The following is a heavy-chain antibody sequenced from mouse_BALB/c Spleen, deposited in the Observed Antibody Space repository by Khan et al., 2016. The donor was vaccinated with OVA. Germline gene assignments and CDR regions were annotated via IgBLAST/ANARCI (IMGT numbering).Heavy chain of an antibody. V-gene: IGHV14-3*02. CDR3: TSSLLLYAMDY. J-gene: IGHJ4*01. D-gene: IGHD1-2*01. Sequence: EVQLQESGAELVTPGASVKLSCTASGFNIKDTYIHWVKQRPEQGLEWIGRIDPANGNTKYDPKIQGKATIAADTSSNTAYLHLSSLTSEDTAVYYCTSSLLLYAMDYWGQGTSVTVSS. CDR1: GFNIKDTY. CDR2: IDPANGNT.